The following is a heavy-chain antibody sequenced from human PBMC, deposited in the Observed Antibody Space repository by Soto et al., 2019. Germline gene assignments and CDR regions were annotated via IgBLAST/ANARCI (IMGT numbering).Heavy chain of an antibody. J-gene: IGHJ4*02. CDR3: ARGSGYYPTLHFDY. D-gene: IGHD3-22*01. Sequence: WGSLRLSCAASGFTFISYWIIFFRQSPGKWLEWVANIKQDGSEKYYVDSVKGRFTISRDNAKNSLYLQMNSLRAEDTAVYYCARGSGYYPTLHFDYWGQGTLVTVSS. CDR2: IKQDGSEK. CDR1: GFTFISYW. V-gene: IGHV3-7*01.